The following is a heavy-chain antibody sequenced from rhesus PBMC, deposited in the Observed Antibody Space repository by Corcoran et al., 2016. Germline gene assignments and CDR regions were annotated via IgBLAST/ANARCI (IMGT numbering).Heavy chain of an antibody. CDR2: ISGSGGST. CDR3: ARVGDYWLMDY. D-gene: IGHD3-22*01. CDR1: GGSISRNY. V-gene: IGHV4-173*01. J-gene: IGHJ4*01. Sequence: QVQLQESGPGLVKPSEPLSLPCAVSGGSISRNYWSWTRQPPGKGLEWIGRISGSGGSTDYNPSLKSRVTSSTDTSKNQFSLKLSSVTAADTAVYYCARVGDYWLMDYWGQGVLVTVSS.